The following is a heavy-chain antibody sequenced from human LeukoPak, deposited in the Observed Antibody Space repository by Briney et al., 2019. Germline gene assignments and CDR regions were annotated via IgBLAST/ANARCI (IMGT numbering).Heavy chain of an antibody. D-gene: IGHD2-21*02. J-gene: IGHJ4*02. CDR1: GFTFSSYA. V-gene: IGHV3-30-3*01. Sequence: GRALRLSCAASGFTFSSYAMHWVRQAPGKGLEWVAVISYDGSNKYYVDSVKGRFTISRDNSKNTLYLQMNSLRAEDTAVYYCARVPHMWCGGDCYYFDYWGQGTLVTVSS. CDR2: ISYDGSNK. CDR3: ARVPHMWCGGDCYYFDY.